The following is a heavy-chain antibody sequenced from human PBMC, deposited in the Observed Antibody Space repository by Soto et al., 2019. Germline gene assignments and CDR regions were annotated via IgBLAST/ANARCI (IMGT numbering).Heavy chain of an antibody. CDR1: GYTFTSYG. CDR3: AGGTASSSGAGSDY. Sequence: QVQLVQSGADVKKPGASVKVSCKASGYTFTSYGISWVRQPPGQALEWMGWISDYNGNTNYAKKLQGRVTMTTDTSTSTAYMELRSLRYDDTAVYYCAGGTASSSGAGSDYWGQGTLVTVSS. D-gene: IGHD6-6*01. V-gene: IGHV1-18*01. J-gene: IGHJ4*02. CDR2: ISDYNGNT.